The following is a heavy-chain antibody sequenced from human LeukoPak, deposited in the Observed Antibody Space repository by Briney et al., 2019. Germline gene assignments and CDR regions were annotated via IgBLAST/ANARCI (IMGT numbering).Heavy chain of an antibody. D-gene: IGHD6-13*01. V-gene: IGHV3-23*01. CDR1: GFTVSSYG. CDR3: AKARIASAGTGAFDV. J-gene: IGHJ3*01. CDR2: FSATDGSA. Sequence: GGSLRLSCAASGFTVSSYGMTWVRQAPGKGLEWVSTFSATDGSAQYAESVKGRFTISRDNSKNSLYLQMNSLRDEDTAVYYCAKARIASAGTGAFDVWGQGTMVTVSS.